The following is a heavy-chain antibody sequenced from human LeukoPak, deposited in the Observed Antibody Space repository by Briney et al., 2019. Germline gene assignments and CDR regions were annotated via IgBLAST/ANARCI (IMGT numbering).Heavy chain of an antibody. D-gene: IGHD2-21*01. Sequence: GGSLRLSCAASGFTLSAYSINWVRQAPGKGLEWIAYMSSSMNTIYYADAVKGRFTVSRDNANNSVHLQMSSLRAEDTAVYYCAIPGVRDYYYYLDVWGTGTTVTVSS. J-gene: IGHJ6*03. CDR1: GFTLSAYS. CDR2: MSSSMNTI. V-gene: IGHV3-48*04. CDR3: AIPGVRDYYYYLDV.